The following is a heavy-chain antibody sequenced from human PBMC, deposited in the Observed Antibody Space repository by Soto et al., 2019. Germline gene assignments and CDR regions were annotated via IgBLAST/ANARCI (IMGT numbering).Heavy chain of an antibody. CDR2: ISGYNGDT. J-gene: IGHJ6*02. V-gene: IGHV1-18*01. CDR1: GYTFTRYG. Sequence: QGQLVQSGAEVKKPGASVKGSCKASGYTFTRYGISWMREAPGQGLEWMGWISGYNGDTKYAQKFQGRVTMTVDTSTTTAYMELRSLTSDDRAVYYCAKNGQPPYYYYGMDVWGQGTTVTVSS. D-gene: IGHD2-8*01. CDR3: AKNGQPPYYYYGMDV.